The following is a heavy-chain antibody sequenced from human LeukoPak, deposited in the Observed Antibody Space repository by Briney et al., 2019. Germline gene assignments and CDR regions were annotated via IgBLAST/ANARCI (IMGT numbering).Heavy chain of an antibody. V-gene: IGHV3-64*01. CDR2: IISNVANT. D-gene: IGHD6-19*01. CDR3: ARELYSSGCFYFDY. CDR1: GFTFSTSA. J-gene: IGHJ4*02. Sequence: GGALRLSCAASGFTFSTSAMHWVRQAPGKGLEYVSVIISNVANTYYANSVKGRFTISRDNSKNTLYLQMGSLRAEDMAVYYCARELYSSGCFYFDYWGQGTLVT.